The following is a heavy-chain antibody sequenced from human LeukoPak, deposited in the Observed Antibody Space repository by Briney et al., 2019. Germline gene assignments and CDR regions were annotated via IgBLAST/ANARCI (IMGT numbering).Heavy chain of an antibody. CDR3: ARVSEMATIPGAFDI. Sequence: GGPLRPSCAASGFTFSSYWMSWVRQAPGKGLKWVANIKQDGSEKYYVDSVKGRFNISRDNAKNSLYLQMNSLRAEDTAVYYCARVSEMATIPGAFDIWGQGTMVTVSS. V-gene: IGHV3-7*01. CDR2: IKQDGSEK. J-gene: IGHJ3*02. D-gene: IGHD5-24*01. CDR1: GFTFSSYW.